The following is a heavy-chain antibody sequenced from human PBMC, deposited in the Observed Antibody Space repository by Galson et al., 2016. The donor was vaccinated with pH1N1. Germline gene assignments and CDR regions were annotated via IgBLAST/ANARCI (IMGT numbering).Heavy chain of an antibody. J-gene: IGHJ4*02. CDR1: GYTLSRYY. Sequence: SVKVSCKASGYTLSRYYMHWLRQAPGQGLEWMGIIDPSSGSTTYAQKFQGRVTMTHDTATNTFYMELSSLRSDDTAVYYCARRYYFDYWGQGTLVAVSS. V-gene: IGHV1-46*03. CDR2: IDPSSGST. CDR3: ARRYYFDY.